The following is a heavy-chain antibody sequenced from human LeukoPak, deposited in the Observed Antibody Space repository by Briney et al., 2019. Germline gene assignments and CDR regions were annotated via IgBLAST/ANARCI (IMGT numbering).Heavy chain of an antibody. CDR1: GFTFSSYA. V-gene: IGHV3-23*01. CDR2: ISGSGGST. J-gene: IGHJ4*02. Sequence: PGGSLRLSCAASGFTFSSYAMSWVRQAPGKGLEWVSAISGSGGSTYYADSVKGRFSISRDNSKNTLYLQMNSLRAEDTAVYYCARTYYYGSGSYYPFGYWGQGTLVTVSS. CDR3: ARTYYYGSGSYYPFGY. D-gene: IGHD3-10*01.